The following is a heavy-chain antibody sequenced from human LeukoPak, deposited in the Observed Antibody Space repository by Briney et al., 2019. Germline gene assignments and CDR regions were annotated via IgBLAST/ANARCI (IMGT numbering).Heavy chain of an antibody. Sequence: RSLRVSCTGSGFTLGDYSMSWVRQAPGKGLEWVGFIRSKAYGGTTEYAASVKGRFVISIDDSKSLAYTQMNSLKTEDTAVYYCTKGGVALVVYVFDYLGAGDLVSVSS. CDR1: GFTLGDYS. J-gene: IGHJ4*02. CDR2: IRSKAYGGTT. D-gene: IGHD2-8*02. V-gene: IGHV3-49*04. CDR3: TKGGVALVVYVFDY.